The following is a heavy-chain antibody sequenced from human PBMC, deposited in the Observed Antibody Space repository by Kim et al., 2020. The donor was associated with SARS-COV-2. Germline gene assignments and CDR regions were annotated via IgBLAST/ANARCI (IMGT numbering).Heavy chain of an antibody. CDR3: VAWGRGRSGYDYDDYGDYPHAFDI. CDR2: ISSNGGST. D-gene: IGHD4-17*01. J-gene: IGHJ3*02. CDR1: GFTFSSYA. V-gene: IGHV3-64D*06. Sequence: GGSLRLSCSASGFTFSSYAMHWVRQAPGKGLEYVSAISSNGGSTYYADSVKGRFTISRDNSKNTLYLQMSSLRAEDTAVYYCVAWGRGRSGYDYDDYGDYPHAFDIWGQGTMVTVSS.